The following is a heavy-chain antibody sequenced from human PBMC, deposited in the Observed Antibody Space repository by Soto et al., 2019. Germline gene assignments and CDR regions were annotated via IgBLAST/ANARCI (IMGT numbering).Heavy chain of an antibody. Sequence: GGSLRLSCAASGFTFSSYSMNWVRQAPGKGLEWVSSISSSSSYIYYADSVKGRFTISRDNAKNSLYLQMNSLRAEDTAVYYCAREADCGGDCYIDYWGQGTLVTVSS. J-gene: IGHJ4*02. CDR1: GFTFSSYS. V-gene: IGHV3-21*01. CDR3: AREADCGGDCYIDY. D-gene: IGHD2-21*02. CDR2: ISSSSSYI.